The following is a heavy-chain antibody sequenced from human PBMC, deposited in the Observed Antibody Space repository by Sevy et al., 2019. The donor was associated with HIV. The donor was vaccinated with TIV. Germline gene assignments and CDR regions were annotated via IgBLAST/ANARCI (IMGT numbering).Heavy chain of an antibody. D-gene: IGHD3-3*01. V-gene: IGHV4-30-2*01. CDR2: IYHSGST. CDR3: ARALYDFWSGYYQPTFDY. Sequence: SETLSLTCAVSGGSISSGGYSWSWIRQPPGKGLEWIGYIYHSGSTYYNPSLKGRVTISVDRSKNQFSLKLSSVTAADTAVYYCARALYDFWSGYYQPTFDYWGQGTLVTVS. CDR1: GGSISSGGYS. J-gene: IGHJ4*02.